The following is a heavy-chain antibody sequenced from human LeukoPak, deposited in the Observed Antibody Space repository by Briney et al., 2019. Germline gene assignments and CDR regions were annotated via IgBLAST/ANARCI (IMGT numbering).Heavy chain of an antibody. CDR1: GFSLSSHA. CDR2: TSSSDAGT. J-gene: IGHJ4*02. V-gene: IGHV3-23*01. Sequence: GGSLKLSCAASGFSLSSHAMSWVRQAPGKGLEWVSATSSSDAGTYYADSVRGRFTISRDNSKNTLYLQMNSLRAEDAAVYYCARAPVTSCRGAYCYPFDYWGQGTLVTVSS. D-gene: IGHD2-21*01. CDR3: ARAPVTSCRGAYCYPFDY.